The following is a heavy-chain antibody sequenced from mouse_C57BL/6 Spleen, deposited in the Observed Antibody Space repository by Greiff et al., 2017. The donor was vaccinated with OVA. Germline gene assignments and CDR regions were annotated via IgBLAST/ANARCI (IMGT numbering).Heavy chain of an antibody. J-gene: IGHJ2*01. Sequence: EVQLQESGPELVKPGASVKISCKASGYSFTDYNMHWVKQSNGKSLECIGVINPNYGTTSYNQKVKGKATLTVDQASSTAYMQLNSLTSEDSAVYYCARGDYGNILDYWGQGTTLTVSS. V-gene: IGHV1-39*01. CDR1: GYSFTDYN. CDR2: INPNYGTT. CDR3: ARGDYGNILDY. D-gene: IGHD2-1*01.